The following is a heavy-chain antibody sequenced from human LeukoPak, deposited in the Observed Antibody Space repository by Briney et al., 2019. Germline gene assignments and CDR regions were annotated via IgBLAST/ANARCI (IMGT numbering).Heavy chain of an antibody. V-gene: IGHV4-4*02. J-gene: IGHJ5*02. Sequence: SETLSLTCAVSGGSISSSNWWSWVRQPPGKGLEWIGEIYHSGSTNYNPSLKSRVTISVDKSKNQFSLKLSSVTAADTAVYYCARGGVLLWFGELLSKHWFDPWGQGTLVTVSS. CDR2: IYHSGST. D-gene: IGHD3-10*01. CDR1: GGSISSSNW. CDR3: ARGGVLLWFGELLSKHWFDP.